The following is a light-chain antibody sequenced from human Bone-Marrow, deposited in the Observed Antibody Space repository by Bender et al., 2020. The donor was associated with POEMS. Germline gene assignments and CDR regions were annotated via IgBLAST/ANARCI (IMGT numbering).Light chain of an antibody. J-gene: IGLJ3*02. CDR1: SGYSDYK. CDR3: GADHGSGSNFVVV. CDR2: MGTGGIVG. V-gene: IGLV9-49*03. Sequence: QPVLTQPPSASASLGASVTLTCTLSSGYSDYKVDWYHQRPGKGPQFLMRMGTGGIVGSTGDGIPDRFSVLGSGLNRYLTIKNILEEDEGDYHCGADHGSGSNFVVVFGGGTKLTVL.